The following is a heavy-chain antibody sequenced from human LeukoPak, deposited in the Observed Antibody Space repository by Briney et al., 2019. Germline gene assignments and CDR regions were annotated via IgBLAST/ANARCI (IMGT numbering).Heavy chain of an antibody. J-gene: IGHJ4*02. CDR2: ISWNSGSI. V-gene: IGHV3-9*01. CDR3: ARCSGWAFKN. D-gene: IGHD6-19*01. CDR1: GFTFDDYA. Sequence: PGRSLRLSCAASGFTFDDYAMHWVRQAPGKGLEWVSGISWNSGSIGYADSVKGRFTISRDSAKNSLYLQMDSLRAEDTAIYYCARCSGWAFKNWGQGHLVTVSS.